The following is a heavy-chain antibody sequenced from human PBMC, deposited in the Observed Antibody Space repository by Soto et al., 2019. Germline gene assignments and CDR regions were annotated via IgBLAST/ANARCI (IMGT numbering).Heavy chain of an antibody. CDR3: ASRLSDSSGYDSVYYYYGMDV. CDR1: GGTFSSYA. J-gene: IGHJ6*02. V-gene: IGHV1-69*01. Sequence: QVQLVQSGAEVKKPGSSVKVSCKASGGTFSSYAISWVRQAPGQGLEWMGGIIPIFGTANYAQKFQGRVTITADESTSTAYMELSSLRSEDTAVYYCASRLSDSSGYDSVYYYYGMDVWGQGTTVTVSS. D-gene: IGHD5-12*01. CDR2: IIPIFGTA.